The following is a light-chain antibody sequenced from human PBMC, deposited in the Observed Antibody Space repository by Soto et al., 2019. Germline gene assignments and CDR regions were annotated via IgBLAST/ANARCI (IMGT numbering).Light chain of an antibody. CDR1: QSVSSN. CDR3: QQYNDWPLT. Sequence: EIVMTQSPATLSVSPGERATLSCRASQSVSSNLAWYQQKPGQAPRLLIFGASNRATGIPARFSGSGSGTDFTLTISSLQSEDFALYYCQQYNDWPLTFGQGTKVDIK. V-gene: IGKV3D-15*01. J-gene: IGKJ1*01. CDR2: GAS.